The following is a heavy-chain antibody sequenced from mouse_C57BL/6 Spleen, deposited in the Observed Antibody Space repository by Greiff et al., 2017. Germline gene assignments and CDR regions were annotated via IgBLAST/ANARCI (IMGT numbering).Heavy chain of an antibody. Sequence: VQLQQPGAELVMPGASVKLSCKASGYTFTSYWMHWVKQRPGQGLEWIGEIDPSDSYTNYNQKFKGKSTLTVDKSSSTAYMQLSSLTSEDAAVYYCARYYSNYGAYAMDYWGQGTSVTVSS. CDR1: GYTFTSYW. D-gene: IGHD2-5*01. CDR3: ARYYSNYGAYAMDY. V-gene: IGHV1-69*01. CDR2: IDPSDSYT. J-gene: IGHJ4*01.